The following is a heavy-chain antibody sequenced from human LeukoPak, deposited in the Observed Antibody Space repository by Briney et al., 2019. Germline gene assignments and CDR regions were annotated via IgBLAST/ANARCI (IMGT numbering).Heavy chain of an antibody. Sequence: SGGSLRLSCAASGFTFSDYYMSWIRQAPGKGLEWVSYISSSGSTIYYADSVKGRFTISRDNAKNSLYLQMNSLRAEDTAVYYCARDLGSPNHYYMDVWGKGTTVTVSS. CDR3: ARDLGSPNHYYMDV. CDR1: GFTFSDYY. CDR2: ISSSGSTI. J-gene: IGHJ6*03. D-gene: IGHD6-13*01. V-gene: IGHV3-11*04.